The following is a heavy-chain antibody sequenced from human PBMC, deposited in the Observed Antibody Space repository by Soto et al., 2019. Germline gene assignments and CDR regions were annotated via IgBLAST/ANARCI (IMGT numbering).Heavy chain of an antibody. Sequence: QVQLVESGGGVVQPGRSLRLSCAASGFTFSSYGMHWVRQAPGKGLEWVAVISYDGSNKYYADSVKVRFTISRDNSKNTLYLQMNSLRAEDTAVYYCAKEWVYDSSGWSFDYWGQGTLVTVSS. D-gene: IGHD3-22*01. CDR1: GFTFSSYG. CDR3: AKEWVYDSSGWSFDY. V-gene: IGHV3-30*18. CDR2: ISYDGSNK. J-gene: IGHJ4*02.